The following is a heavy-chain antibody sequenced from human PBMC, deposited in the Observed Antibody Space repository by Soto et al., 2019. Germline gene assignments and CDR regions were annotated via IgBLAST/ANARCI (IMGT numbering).Heavy chain of an antibody. D-gene: IGHD2-2*01. CDR2: IYHSGST. Sequence: SEPMSLTCSVAGVSISSGAYSRSWIRQPPGKGLEWVGYIYHSGSTYYNPSLKSRVTISVDRSKNRFSLNLNSVTAADTAVYYCASANRPITLKYLNGLAPWGQGTPVPVSS. CDR3: ASANRPITLKYLNGLAP. J-gene: IGHJ5*02. CDR1: GVSISSGAYS. V-gene: IGHV4-30-2*01.